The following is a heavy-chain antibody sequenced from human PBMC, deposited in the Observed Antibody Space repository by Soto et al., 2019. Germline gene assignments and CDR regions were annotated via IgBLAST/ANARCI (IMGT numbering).Heavy chain of an antibody. CDR2: IDRDDDK. CDR3: AHIRVYSGSYEGIGS. CDR1: GFSLITRGMC. Sequence: SGPTLVNPTQTLTLTCTFSGFSLITRGMCVSWIRQPPGKALEWLALIDRDDDKFYSTSLKTRLTISKDTSKNQVVLTMTNMDPVDTATYYCAHIRVYSGSYEGIGSWGQGTLVTVSS. V-gene: IGHV2-70*12. D-gene: IGHD1-26*01. J-gene: IGHJ5*02.